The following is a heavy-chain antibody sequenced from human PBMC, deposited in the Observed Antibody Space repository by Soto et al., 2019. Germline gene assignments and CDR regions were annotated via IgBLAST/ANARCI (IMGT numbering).Heavy chain of an antibody. CDR2: ISYDGSNK. Sequence: PGGSLRLSCAASGFTFSSYAMHWVRQAPGKGLEWVAVISYDGSNKYYADSVKGRFTISRDNSKNTLYLQMNSLRAEDTAVYYCARERGVVVPAAMMGGYYYGMDVWGQGTTVTVSS. CDR3: ARERGVVVPAAMMGGYYYGMDV. J-gene: IGHJ6*02. CDR1: GFTFSSYA. D-gene: IGHD2-2*01. V-gene: IGHV3-30-3*01.